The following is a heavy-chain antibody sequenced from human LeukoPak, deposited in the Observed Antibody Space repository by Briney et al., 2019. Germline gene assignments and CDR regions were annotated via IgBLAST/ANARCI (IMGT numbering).Heavy chain of an antibody. CDR1: GFTFSNKP. D-gene: IGHD5-18*01. V-gene: IGHV3-23*02. CDR3: AKNRATGMAFYDH. CDR2: ISDNGVYV. Sequence: GGSLRLSCVASGFTFSNKPMAWVRRAPGKGLEWVSAISDNGVYVFYGDSVKGRFTTSRDNSRNTLYLQMNNLRAEDTALYYCAKNRATGMAFYDHWGQGTQVTVSS. J-gene: IGHJ4*02.